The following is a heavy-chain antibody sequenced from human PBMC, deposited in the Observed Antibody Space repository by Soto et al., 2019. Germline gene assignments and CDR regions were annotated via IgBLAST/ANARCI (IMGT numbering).Heavy chain of an antibody. CDR2: MNPNSGNT. CDR3: ARGNPVAGTFPQDY. CDR1: GYTFTSYD. D-gene: IGHD6-19*01. J-gene: IGHJ4*02. Sequence: QVQLVQSGAEVKKPGASVKVPCKASGYTFTSYDINWVRQATGQGLEWMGWMNPNSGNTGYAQKFQGRVTMTRNTSISTAYMELSSLRSEDTAVYYCARGNPVAGTFPQDYWGQGTLVTVSS. V-gene: IGHV1-8*01.